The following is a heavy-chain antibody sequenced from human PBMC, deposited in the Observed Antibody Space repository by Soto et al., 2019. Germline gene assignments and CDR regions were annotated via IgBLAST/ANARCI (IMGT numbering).Heavy chain of an antibody. CDR2: INYSGTT. CDR1: GASVKTGGYY. CDR3: ATSRGYDFYYPDS. D-gene: IGHD3-3*01. Sequence: QVQLQESGPGLVRPSQTLSLTCDVSGASVKTGGYYWTWIRQHPEKGLEWIGYINYSGTTYNPSLKSRAVLSLDMSKNQFSLNLTSVTAADTAVYYCATSRGYDFYYPDSWGQGILVTVSS. J-gene: IGHJ4*02. V-gene: IGHV4-31*11.